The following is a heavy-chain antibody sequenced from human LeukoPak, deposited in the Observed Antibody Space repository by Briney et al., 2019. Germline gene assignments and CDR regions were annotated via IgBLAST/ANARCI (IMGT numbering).Heavy chain of an antibody. V-gene: IGHV3-30*02. J-gene: IGHJ4*02. CDR3: AKDRPYYDILTGYFPTGTGDYYFDY. Sequence: SGGSLRLSCAASGFTFSSYGMHWVRQAPGKGLEWVAFIRYDGSNKYYADSVRGRFTISRDNSKNTLYLQMNSLRAEDTAVYYCAKDRPYYDILTGYFPTGTGDYYFDYWGQGTLVTVSS. CDR2: IRYDGSNK. CDR1: GFTFSSYG. D-gene: IGHD3-9*01.